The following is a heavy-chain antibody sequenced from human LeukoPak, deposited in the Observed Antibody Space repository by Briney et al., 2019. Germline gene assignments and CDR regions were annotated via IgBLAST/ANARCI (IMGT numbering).Heavy chain of an antibody. CDR3: ASGGGYSYGYFDY. D-gene: IGHD5-18*01. Sequence: PSETLSLTCAVYGGSFSGYYWSWIRQPPGKGLEWIGEINHSGSTNYNPSLKSRVTISVDTPKNQFSLKLSSVTAADTAVYYCASGGGYSYGYFDYWGQGTLVTVSS. V-gene: IGHV4-34*01. CDR1: GGSFSGYY. CDR2: INHSGST. J-gene: IGHJ4*02.